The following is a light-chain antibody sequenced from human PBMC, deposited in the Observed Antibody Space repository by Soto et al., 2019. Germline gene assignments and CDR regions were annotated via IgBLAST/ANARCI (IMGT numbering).Light chain of an antibody. CDR1: SSDVGGYDY. V-gene: IGLV2-8*01. CDR3: TSYAGSNPHYV. CDR2: EVT. J-gene: IGLJ1*01. Sequence: QSALTQPPSASGSPGQSVTISCTGTSSDVGGYDYVSWYQHHPGKAPKLMIFEVTKRPSGVPDRFSGSKSGNTASLTVSGLQAEDEADDYCTSYAGSNPHYVFGPGTKLTVL.